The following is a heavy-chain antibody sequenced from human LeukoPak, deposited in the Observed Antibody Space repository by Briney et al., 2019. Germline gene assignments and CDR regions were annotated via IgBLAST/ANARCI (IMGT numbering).Heavy chain of an antibody. V-gene: IGHV1-2*02. CDR2: INPNSGGT. D-gene: IGHD6-19*01. CDR1: GYTFTGYY. CDR3: ARARYSSGWYSGAFDI. Sequence: GASVKVSCKASGYTFTGYYMHWVRQAPEQGLEWMGWINPNSGGTNYAQKFQGRVTMTRDTSISTAYMELSRLRSDDTAVYYCARARYSSGWYSGAFDIWGQGTMVTVSS. J-gene: IGHJ3*02.